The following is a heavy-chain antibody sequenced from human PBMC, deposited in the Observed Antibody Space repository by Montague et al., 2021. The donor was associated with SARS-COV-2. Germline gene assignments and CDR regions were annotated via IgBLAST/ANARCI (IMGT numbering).Heavy chain of an antibody. V-gene: IGHV3-53*01. CDR3: AREKDTSGYILRY. CDR1: GFTVSSNY. Sequence: SQRLSWAASGFTVSSNYMTWVRQAPGKGLEWVSVIYKDGRTYYADSVKGRFTVSRDNSKNTLYLQMHSLRAEDTAVYYCAREKDTSGYILRYWGQGTLVTVSS. J-gene: IGHJ4*02. D-gene: IGHD3-9*01. CDR2: IYKDGRT.